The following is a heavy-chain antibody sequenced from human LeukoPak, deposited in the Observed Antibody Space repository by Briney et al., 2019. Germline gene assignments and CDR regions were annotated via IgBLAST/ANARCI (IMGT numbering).Heavy chain of an antibody. CDR1: GFTFSNAW. CDR2: IKSAAAGGTT. V-gene: IGHV3-15*01. CDR3: TRHGHFDL. Sequence: GGSLRLSCAASGFTFSNAWMSWVRQAPGKGLEWVGRIKSAAAGGTTGYAAPVKGRFTISRDDSESTLYLQMNSLKTDDTAFYYCTRHGHFDLWGQGTLVTVPS. J-gene: IGHJ4*02.